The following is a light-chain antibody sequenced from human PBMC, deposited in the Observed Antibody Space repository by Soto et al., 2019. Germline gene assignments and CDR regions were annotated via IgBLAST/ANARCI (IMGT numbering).Light chain of an antibody. J-gene: IGKJ2*01. CDR1: QSISSW. V-gene: IGKV1-5*03. CDR3: QQYDSYPRT. CDR2: KAS. Sequence: DIQMTQSPSTLSASVGDRVTITCRASQSISSWLAWYQQKPGKAPNLLIFKASSLESGVPLRFSGSGFGTEFTLTISSLQPDDFATYYCQQYDSYPRTFGQGTTLEIK.